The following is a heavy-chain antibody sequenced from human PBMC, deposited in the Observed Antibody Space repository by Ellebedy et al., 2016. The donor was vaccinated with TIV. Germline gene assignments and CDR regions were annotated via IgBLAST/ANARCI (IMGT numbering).Heavy chain of an antibody. CDR2: INHSGST. CDR3: ARSVVPAAIAAFDI. V-gene: IGHV4-34*01. CDR1: GGSFSGYY. Sequence: GSLRLXCAVYGGSFSGYYWSWIRQPPGKGLEWIGEINHSGSTNYNPSLKSRVTISVDTSKNQFSLKLSSVTAADTAVYYCARSVVPAAIAAFDIWGQGTMVTVSS. J-gene: IGHJ3*02. D-gene: IGHD2-2*02.